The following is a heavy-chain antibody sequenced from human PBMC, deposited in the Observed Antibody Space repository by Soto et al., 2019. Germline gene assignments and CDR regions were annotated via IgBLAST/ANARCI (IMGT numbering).Heavy chain of an antibody. V-gene: IGHV4-4*07. Sequence: SLTLPLTWTVAGGSIISYGWNWIRQPAGKGLEWIGRIHTSGSTNYNPSLKSRVTMSVDSSKNQFSLKLSYVTAADTAVYYCARDGVGGRGSRTSYYFDYWGQGTLVTVSS. CDR3: ARDGVGGRGSRTSYYFDY. D-gene: IGHD3-3*01. CDR1: GGSIISYG. CDR2: IHTSGST. J-gene: IGHJ4*02.